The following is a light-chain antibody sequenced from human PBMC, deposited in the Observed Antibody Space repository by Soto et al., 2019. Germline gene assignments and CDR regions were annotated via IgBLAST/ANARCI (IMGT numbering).Light chain of an antibody. J-gene: IGKJ5*01. V-gene: IGKV3-11*01. CDR1: QSVSSY. Sequence: EIVLTQSPATLSLSPGERATLSCRASQSVSSYLAWYQQKPGQAPRLLISDASNRATGIPVRFSGSGSGTDFTLTISSLEAGDSAVYYCQQRSNWPSITFGQGTRLEIK. CDR2: DAS. CDR3: QQRSNWPSIT.